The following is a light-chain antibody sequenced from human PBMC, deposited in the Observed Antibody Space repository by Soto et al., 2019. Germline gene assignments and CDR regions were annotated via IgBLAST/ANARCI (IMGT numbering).Light chain of an antibody. V-gene: IGKV1-39*01. CDR2: AAS. J-gene: IGKJ2*01. CDR1: QSITSY. Sequence: DIQMTQSPSSLSASVGDRVTITCRASQSITSYLNWYQQKPGKAPKLLIYAASSLQSGVPSRFTGRGSETDFTLTIISLQPEDFATYYCQQSYNTPYTFGEGTNLEIK. CDR3: QQSYNTPYT.